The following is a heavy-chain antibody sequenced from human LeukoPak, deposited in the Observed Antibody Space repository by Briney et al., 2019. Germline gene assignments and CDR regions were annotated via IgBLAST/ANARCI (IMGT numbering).Heavy chain of an antibody. CDR2: IYTSGST. V-gene: IGHV4-4*07. D-gene: IGHD6-19*01. CDR3: ARDLRPGYSSFDRNAFDI. Sequence: SETLSLTCTVSGGSISSYYWSWIRQPAGKGLEWIGRIYTSGSTNYNPSLKSRVTMSVDTSKNQFSLKLSSVTAADTAAYYCARDLRPGYSSFDRNAFDIWGQGTMVTVSS. J-gene: IGHJ3*02. CDR1: GGSISSYY.